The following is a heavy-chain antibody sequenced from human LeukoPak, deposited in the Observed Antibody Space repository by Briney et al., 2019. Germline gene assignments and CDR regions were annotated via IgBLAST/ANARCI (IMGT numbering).Heavy chain of an antibody. CDR1: GFSFSTYA. J-gene: IGHJ6*03. CDR2: ISSSATST. CDR3: AKDRVATERYYMDV. V-gene: IGHV3-23*01. D-gene: IGHD6-13*01. Sequence: GGSLRLSCATSGFSFSTYAMSWVRQAPGKGLEWVSAISSSATSTYYADSVKGRFTISRDNSKNTLYLQLHSLRADDTAVYYCAKDRVATERYYMDVWGKGTTVTISS.